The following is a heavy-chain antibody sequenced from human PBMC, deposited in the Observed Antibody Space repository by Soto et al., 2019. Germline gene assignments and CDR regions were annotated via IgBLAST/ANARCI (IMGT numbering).Heavy chain of an antibody. J-gene: IGHJ6*02. CDR2: IYPGDSDT. D-gene: IGHD6-13*01. CDR1: GYSFTSYW. V-gene: IGHV5-51*01. Sequence: GESLKISCQGSGYSFTSYWIGWVRQMPGKGLEWMGIIYPGDSDTRYSPYFQGQVTISADKSISTAYLQWSSLKASDTAIYYCARTAAAGKYYYGVDVWGQGTTVTVSS. CDR3: ARTAAAGKYYYGVDV.